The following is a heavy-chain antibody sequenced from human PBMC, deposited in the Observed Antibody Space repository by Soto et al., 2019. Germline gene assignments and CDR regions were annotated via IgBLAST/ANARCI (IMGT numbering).Heavy chain of an antibody. Sequence: QVQLVESGGGVVQPGRSLRLSCAASGFTFSSYGMHWVRQAPGKGLEWVAVIWYDGSNKYYADSAKGRFTISRDNSKNTLYLQMNSLRAEDTAVYYCARAGEYYYYYGMDVWGQGTTVTVSS. J-gene: IGHJ6*02. CDR1: GFTFSSYG. V-gene: IGHV3-33*01. CDR3: ARAGEYYYYYGMDV. D-gene: IGHD3-16*01. CDR2: IWYDGSNK.